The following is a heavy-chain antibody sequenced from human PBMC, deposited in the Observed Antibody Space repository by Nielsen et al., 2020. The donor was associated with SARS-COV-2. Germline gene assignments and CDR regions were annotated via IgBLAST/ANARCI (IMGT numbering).Heavy chain of an antibody. Sequence: SETLSLTCSVSGGSISGYYWSWIRQPPGKGLEWIGYIYYSGSTNYNPSLKSRVTISVDTSKNQFSLKLSSVTAADTAVYYCARVDIVATINFDYWGQGTLVTVSS. D-gene: IGHD5-12*01. CDR1: GGSISGYY. CDR2: IYYSGST. CDR3: ARVDIVATINFDY. V-gene: IGHV4-59*01. J-gene: IGHJ4*02.